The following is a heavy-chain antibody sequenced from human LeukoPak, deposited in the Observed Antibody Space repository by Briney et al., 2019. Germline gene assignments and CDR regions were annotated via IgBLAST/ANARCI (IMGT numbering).Heavy chain of an antibody. CDR2: IIPIFGTA. J-gene: IGHJ3*02. CDR1: GGTFSSYA. V-gene: IGHV1-69*13. D-gene: IGHD2-15*01. CDR3: ARLLARTDIVVVVAANDAFDI. Sequence: SVKVSCKASGGTFSSYAISWVRQAPGQGLEWMGGIIPIFGTANYAQKFQGRVTITADESTSTAYTELSSLRSEDTAVYYCARLLARTDIVVVVAANDAFDIWGQGTMVTVSS.